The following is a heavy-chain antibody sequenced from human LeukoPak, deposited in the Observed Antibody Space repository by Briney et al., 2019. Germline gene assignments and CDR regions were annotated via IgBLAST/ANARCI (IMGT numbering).Heavy chain of an antibody. J-gene: IGHJ6*03. CDR2: IYHSGST. CDR1: GYSISSGYY. D-gene: IGHD4-23*01. Sequence: PSETLSLTCTVSGYSISSGYYWGWIRQPPGEGLEWIGSIYHSGSTYYNPSLKSRVTISVDTSKNQFSLKLSSVTAADTAVYYCARLHYGGNYGYYYYYMDVWGKGTTVTISS. V-gene: IGHV4-38-2*02. CDR3: ARLHYGGNYGYYYYYMDV.